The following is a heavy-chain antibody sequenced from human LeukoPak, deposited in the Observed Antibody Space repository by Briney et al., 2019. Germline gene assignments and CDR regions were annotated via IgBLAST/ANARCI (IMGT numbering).Heavy chain of an antibody. D-gene: IGHD1-26*01. CDR1: GFTFSSYA. Sequence: PGGSLRLSCAASGFTFSSYAMSWVRQAPGKGLERVSVISGSGGSTYYADSVKGRFTISRDNSKNTLYLQMNSLRAEDTAVYYCARDPRIVGATLPGDYWGQGTLVTVSS. CDR2: ISGSGGST. J-gene: IGHJ4*02. CDR3: ARDPRIVGATLPGDY. V-gene: IGHV3-23*01.